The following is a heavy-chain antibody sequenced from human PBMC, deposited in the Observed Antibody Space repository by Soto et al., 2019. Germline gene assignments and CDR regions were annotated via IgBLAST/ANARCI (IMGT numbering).Heavy chain of an antibody. CDR2: MSHDGNK. D-gene: IGHD3-22*01. V-gene: IGHV3-30-3*01. J-gene: IGHJ1*01. CDR1: GFSFNSYV. CDR3: AREDESSGHAGTFRH. Sequence: QVQLVESGGDVVQPGRSLRLSCAASGFSFNSYVMHWVRQAPGKGLEWVALMSHDGNKQYVDSVRERFTISRDNSKNKLNLEMNSRRAEDTAVYYCAREDESSGHAGTFRHWGQGTLVTVSP.